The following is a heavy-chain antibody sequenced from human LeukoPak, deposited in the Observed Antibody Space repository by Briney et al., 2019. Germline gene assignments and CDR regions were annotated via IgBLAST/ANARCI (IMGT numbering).Heavy chain of an antibody. Sequence: PGGSLRLSCAASGFTFSSNGMNWVRQAPGKGLEWVSYISATGGTIYYADSVKGRFTISRDNAKNSLYLQMNSLRAEDTAVYYCATAPYYDILTGSQTDYWGQGTLVTVSS. J-gene: IGHJ4*02. D-gene: IGHD3-9*01. CDR1: GFTFSSNG. CDR2: ISATGGTI. V-gene: IGHV3-48*03. CDR3: ATAPYYDILTGSQTDY.